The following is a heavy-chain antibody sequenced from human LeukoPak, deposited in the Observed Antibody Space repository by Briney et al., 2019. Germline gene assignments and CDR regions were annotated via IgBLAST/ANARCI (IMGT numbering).Heavy chain of an antibody. D-gene: IGHD6-13*01. CDR1: GFTFDDYS. V-gene: IGHV3-9*01. J-gene: IGHJ4*02. Sequence: PGRSLRLSCAASGFTFDDYSMHWVRQAPGKGLEWDSGISWNSGSIGYADSVEGRFTISRDNAKNSLYLQMNSLRAEDTALYYCAKDMVDSSSWYWRKNFDYWGQGTLVTVSS. CDR3: AKDMVDSSSWYWRKNFDY. CDR2: ISWNSGSI.